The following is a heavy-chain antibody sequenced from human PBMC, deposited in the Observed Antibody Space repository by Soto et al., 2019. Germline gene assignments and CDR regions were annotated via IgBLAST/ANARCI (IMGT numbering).Heavy chain of an antibody. V-gene: IGHV3-23*01. CDR3: ARIDTGSSNTYAY. J-gene: IGHJ4*02. CDR2: ISGSGGAT. CDR1: GFTFNNHP. Sequence: PGGSLRLSCAASGFTFNNHPMNGVRQAPGKGLEWVSAISGSGGATYYADSVKGRVTTSRDNSKNTLYMQMNSLRAEDTAVYYCARIDTGSSNTYAYWGQGTLVTVSS. D-gene: IGHD4-4*01.